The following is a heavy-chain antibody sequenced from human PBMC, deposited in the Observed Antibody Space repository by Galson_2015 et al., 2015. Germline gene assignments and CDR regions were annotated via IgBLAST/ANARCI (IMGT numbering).Heavy chain of an antibody. CDR1: GGSISSYY. CDR2: IYYSGST. CDR3: ARDRSGWSPDAFDI. D-gene: IGHD6-19*01. Sequence: SETLSLTCPVSGGSISSYYWSWIRQPPGKGLEWIGYIYYSGSTNYNPSLKSRVTISVDTSKNQFSLKLSSVTTADTAVYYCARDRSGWSPDAFDIWGQGTMVTVSS. V-gene: IGHV4-59*01. J-gene: IGHJ3*02.